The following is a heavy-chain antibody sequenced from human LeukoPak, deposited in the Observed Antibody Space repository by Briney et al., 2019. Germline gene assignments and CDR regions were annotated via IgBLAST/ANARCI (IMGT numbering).Heavy chain of an antibody. V-gene: IGHV3-53*01. D-gene: IGHD2-2*01. CDR3: ARDRGSRQCSSTSCRSIAARYYYYYYMDV. CDR2: IYRGGST. J-gene: IGHJ6*03. CDR1: GLTVSSNY. Sequence: GASLTPSRSASGLTVSSNYIGWVRPPPGNGMGWGSAIYRGGSTYYPDSVKGRFTISRDNSKNALYLQMNSLRAEDTAVYYCARDRGSRQCSSTSCRSIAARYYYYYYMDVWGKGTTVTVSS.